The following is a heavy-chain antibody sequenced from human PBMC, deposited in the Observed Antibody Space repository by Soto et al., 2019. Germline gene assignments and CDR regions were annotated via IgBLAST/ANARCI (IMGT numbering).Heavy chain of an antibody. CDR3: ANTNRNYDILTGYYRGSGAFDI. CDR1: GGSISSSSYY. V-gene: IGHV4-39*01. D-gene: IGHD3-9*01. CDR2: IYYSGST. Sequence: PSETLSLTCTVSGGSISSSSYYWGWIRQPPGKGLEWIGSIYYSGSTCYNPSLKSRVTISVDTSKNQFSLKLSSVTAADTAVYYCANTNRNYDILTGYYRGSGAFDIWGQGTMVTVSS. J-gene: IGHJ3*02.